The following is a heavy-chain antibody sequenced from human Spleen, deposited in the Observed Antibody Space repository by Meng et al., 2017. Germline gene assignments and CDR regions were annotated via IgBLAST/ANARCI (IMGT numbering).Heavy chain of an antibody. V-gene: IGHV3-73*01. CDR1: GFTFSSYA. Sequence: GGSLRLSCAASGFTFSSYAMSWVRQAPGKGLEWVGRIRTTGNTYATTYSASVRGRFSISRDDSRNTAFLQMDGLKTEDTALYYCTIHNNGHIWGQGTLVTVSS. CDR3: TIHNNGHI. J-gene: IGHJ3*02. D-gene: IGHD1-14*01. CDR2: IRTTGNTYAT.